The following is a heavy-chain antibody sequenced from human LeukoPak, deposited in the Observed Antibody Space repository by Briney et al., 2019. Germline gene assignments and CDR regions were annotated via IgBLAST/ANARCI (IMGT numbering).Heavy chain of an antibody. J-gene: IGHJ4*02. CDR3: TTHLPYNY. V-gene: IGHV3-15*01. CDR2: IKSKTDGGTT. D-gene: IGHD1-14*01. Sequence: GRSLRLSCTASGFTFGDYAMSWVRQAPGKGLEWVGRIKSKTDGGTTDYAAPVEGRFTISRDDSKNTLFLQMNSLKTEDTAVYYCTTHLPYNYWGQGTLVTVSS. CDR1: GFTFGDYA.